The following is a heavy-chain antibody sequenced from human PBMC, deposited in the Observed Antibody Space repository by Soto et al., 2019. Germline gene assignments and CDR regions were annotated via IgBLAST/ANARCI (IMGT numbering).Heavy chain of an antibody. Sequence: QVQLVQSGAEVREPGASVKVSCKASGYSFTSLDINWVRQTAGQGLEWMGWMQPSTGRTGYAQKFQGRVTMTRDTSITPAYMELTTLTSDDAAFYYCARGVSAGVDYWGQGPLVTVSS. J-gene: IGHJ4*02. CDR1: GYSFTSLD. CDR3: ARGVSAGVDY. D-gene: IGHD1-26*01. CDR2: MQPSTGRT. V-gene: IGHV1-8*01.